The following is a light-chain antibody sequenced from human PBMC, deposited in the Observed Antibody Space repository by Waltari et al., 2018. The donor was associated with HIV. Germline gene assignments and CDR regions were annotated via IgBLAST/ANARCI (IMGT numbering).Light chain of an antibody. CDR3: QQFATWHSYT. Sequence: EIILPPSPTTLSLSPGDSVPLSCRASPGVGTSLVWYQQKAGQPPRRLLSRSPRTSPGVSARFSGSGSGTDFTLTISNLQSEDFATYYCQQFATWHSYTFGQGTRLEI. J-gene: IGKJ2*01. CDR1: PGVGTS. CDR2: RSP. V-gene: IGKV3-15*01.